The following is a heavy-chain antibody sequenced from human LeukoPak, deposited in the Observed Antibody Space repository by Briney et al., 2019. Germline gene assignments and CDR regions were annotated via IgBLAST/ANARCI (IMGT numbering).Heavy chain of an antibody. CDR1: GGSISSSSYY. J-gene: IGHJ4*02. V-gene: IGHV4-61*02. CDR2: IYTSGST. Sequence: PSETLSLTCTVSGGSISSSSYYWSWIRQPAGKGLEWIGRIYTSGSTNYNPSLKSRVTMSVDTSKNQFSLKLSSVTAADTAVYYCARTRGYSYYFDYWGQGALITVSS. D-gene: IGHD5-18*01. CDR3: ARTRGYSYYFDY.